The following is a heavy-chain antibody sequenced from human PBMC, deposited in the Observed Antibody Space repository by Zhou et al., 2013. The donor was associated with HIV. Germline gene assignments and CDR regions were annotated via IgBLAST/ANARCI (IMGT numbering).Heavy chain of an antibody. CDR1: GGTFSSFA. Sequence: QVQLMQSGAEVKKPGSSVKVSCKASGGTFSSFAISWVRQAPGQGLEWVGGIIPIFGTANYAQKFQGRVTITTDESTSTAYMELGSLRSEDTAVYYCARVMVYTAMVFDYWGQGTLVTVSS. CDR3: ARVMVYTAMVFDY. V-gene: IGHV1-69*05. D-gene: IGHD5-18*01. CDR2: IIPIFGTA. J-gene: IGHJ4*02.